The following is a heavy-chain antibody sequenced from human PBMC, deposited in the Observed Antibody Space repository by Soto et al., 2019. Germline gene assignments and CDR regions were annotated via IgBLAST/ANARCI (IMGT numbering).Heavy chain of an antibody. Sequence: GGSLRLSCAASGFTFSSYAMHWVRQAPGKGLEWVAVISYDGSNKYYADSVKGRFTISRDNSKNTLYLQMNSLRAEDTAVYYCARGEITIFGVVTLDYWGQGTLVTVSS. J-gene: IGHJ4*02. CDR1: GFTFSSYA. CDR3: ARGEITIFGVVTLDY. V-gene: IGHV3-30-3*01. CDR2: ISYDGSNK. D-gene: IGHD3-3*01.